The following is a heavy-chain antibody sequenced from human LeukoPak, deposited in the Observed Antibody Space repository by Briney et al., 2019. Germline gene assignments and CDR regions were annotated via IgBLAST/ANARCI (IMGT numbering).Heavy chain of an antibody. V-gene: IGHV3-30*02. CDR3: AKDPLSNSWYYLDY. Sequence: PGGSLRLSCAASGFTFSSFGMHWVRQAPGKGLEWVAFVHYDGTNKYYADSVKGRFTISRDNSKNTLYLQMGSLRGEDTAVYYCAKDPLSNSWYYLDYWGQGTLVTVSS. D-gene: IGHD6-13*01. J-gene: IGHJ4*02. CDR2: VHYDGTNK. CDR1: GFTFSSFG.